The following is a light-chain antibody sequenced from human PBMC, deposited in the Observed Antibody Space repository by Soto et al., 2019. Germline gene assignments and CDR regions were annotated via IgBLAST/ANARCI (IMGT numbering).Light chain of an antibody. V-gene: IGLV2-14*01. CDR1: NSDVGGYNY. Sequence: QSVLTQPASVSGSPGQSITISCTGTNSDVGGYNYVSWYQQQPGKAPKFMIYDVSNRPSGVSNRFSGSKSGNTASLTISGLQAKDEADYYCFSYTTSNTRQIVFGTGTKLTVL. CDR2: DVS. J-gene: IGLJ1*01. CDR3: FSYTTSNTRQIV.